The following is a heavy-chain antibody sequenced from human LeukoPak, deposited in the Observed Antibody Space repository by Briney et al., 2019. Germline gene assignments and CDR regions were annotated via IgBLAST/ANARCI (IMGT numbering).Heavy chain of an antibody. CDR3: ARDKYDFWSGYSD. Sequence: GGSLRLSCAASGFTFSSYWMSWVRQAPGKGLERVANIKQDGSEKYYVDSVKGRFTISRDNAKNSLYLQMNSLRAEDTAVYYCARDKYDFWSGYSDWGQGTLVTVSS. J-gene: IGHJ4*02. CDR2: IKQDGSEK. V-gene: IGHV3-7*01. D-gene: IGHD3-3*01. CDR1: GFTFSSYW.